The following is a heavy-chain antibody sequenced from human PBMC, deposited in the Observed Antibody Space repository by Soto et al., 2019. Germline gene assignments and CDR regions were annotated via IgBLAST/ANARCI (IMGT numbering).Heavy chain of an antibody. CDR3: ARAWVQLWPTDS. J-gene: IGHJ4*02. D-gene: IGHD5-18*01. CDR2: INSDGSST. CDR1: GFTFSSYW. V-gene: IGHV3-74*01. Sequence: EVPLVESGGGLVQPGGSLRLSCAASGFTFSSYWMHWVRQAPGKGLVWVSRINSDGSSTSYADSVKGRFTISRDNAKNTLYLQMNSLRAEDTAVYYCARAWVQLWPTDSWGQGTLVTVSS.